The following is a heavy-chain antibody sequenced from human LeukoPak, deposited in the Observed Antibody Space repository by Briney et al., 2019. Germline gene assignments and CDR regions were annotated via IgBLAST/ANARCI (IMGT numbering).Heavy chain of an antibody. V-gene: IGHV1-46*01. CDR3: ARDGQVGYDSSGYRFDY. D-gene: IGHD3-22*01. CDR2: INPSGGST. CDR1: GYTFTSYY. J-gene: IGHJ4*02. Sequence: ASVKVSCKASGYTFTSYYMHWVRQAPGQGLEWMGIINPSGGSTSYAQKFQSRVTMTRDTSTSAVYMELSSLRSEDTAVYYCARDGQVGYDSSGYRFDYWGQGTLVTVSS.